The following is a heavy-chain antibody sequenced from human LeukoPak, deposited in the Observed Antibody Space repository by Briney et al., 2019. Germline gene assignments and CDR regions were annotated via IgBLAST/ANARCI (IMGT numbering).Heavy chain of an antibody. CDR1: GYSFTSYW. D-gene: IGHD3-22*01. CDR3: ASLGDSSGYQFDY. CDR2: IYPGDSDT. J-gene: IGHJ4*02. Sequence: GESLKISCKGSGYSFTSYWIGWVRQMPGKGLEWMGIIYPGDSDTRYNPSFQGQVTISADKSISTAYLQWSSLKASDTAMYYCASLGDSSGYQFDYWGQGTLVTVSS. V-gene: IGHV5-51*01.